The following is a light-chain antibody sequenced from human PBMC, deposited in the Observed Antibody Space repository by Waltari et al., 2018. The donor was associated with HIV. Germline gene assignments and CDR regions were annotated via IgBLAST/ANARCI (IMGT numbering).Light chain of an antibody. Sequence: EIVLTQSPGTLSLSTGEGAALSCRASQSVSSTYLDWYQQKPGQAPRLLIYSASSRATGIPDRFSGSGSGTDFTLTISRLEPEDFAVYYCQQYVRSPWTFGQGTKVEIK. CDR2: SAS. J-gene: IGKJ1*01. V-gene: IGKV3-20*01. CDR3: QQYVRSPWT. CDR1: QSVSSTY.